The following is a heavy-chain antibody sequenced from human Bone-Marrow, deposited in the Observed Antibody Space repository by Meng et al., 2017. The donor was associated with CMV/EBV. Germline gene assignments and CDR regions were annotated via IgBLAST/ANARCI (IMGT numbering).Heavy chain of an antibody. J-gene: IGHJ4*02. CDR2: IYYSGNT. CDR3: ARQDGDYSAFDY. Sequence: GSLRLSCNVSGDSVISSRFYWGWIRQSPGQGLEWIGSIYYSGNTYSGSTYYNASLKSRVTMSVDTSKNEFSLRLSSVTASDTAVYYCARQDGDYSAFDYWGQGHRVTVAS. D-gene: IGHD4-17*01. V-gene: IGHV4-39*01. CDR1: GDSVISSRFY.